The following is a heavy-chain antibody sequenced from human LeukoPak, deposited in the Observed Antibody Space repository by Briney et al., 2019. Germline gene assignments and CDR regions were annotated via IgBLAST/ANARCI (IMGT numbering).Heavy chain of an antibody. D-gene: IGHD3-10*01. J-gene: IGHJ4*02. CDR3: AKVRQPTNPHYFDY. V-gene: IGHV4-59*01. Sequence: SETLSLTCAASGGPISSYYLSWIRQPPGKGLEWVGYIYYSGSTNYYSSLENRVTISVDTSKNQFSLKLSSVTAADTAVYYWAKVRQPTNPHYFDYWGQGNLVTVSS. CDR2: IYYSGST. CDR1: GGPISSYY.